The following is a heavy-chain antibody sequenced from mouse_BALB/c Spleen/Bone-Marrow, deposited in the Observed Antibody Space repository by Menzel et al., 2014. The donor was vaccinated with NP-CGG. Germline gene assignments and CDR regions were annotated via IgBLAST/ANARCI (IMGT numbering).Heavy chain of an antibody. J-gene: IGHJ3*01. CDR3: AREVYGSWFAY. CDR2: INPSSGYT. V-gene: IGHV1-4*01. Sequence: QVQLQQSGAELARPGASVKMSCKASGYTFAYYTVPWVKQRPGQGLEWIGYINPSSGYTNYNQKFKDKATLTTDKSSSTAYMQLSSLTSEDSAVYYCAREVYGSWFAYWGQGTLVTVSA. D-gene: IGHD2-2*01. CDR1: GYTFAYYT.